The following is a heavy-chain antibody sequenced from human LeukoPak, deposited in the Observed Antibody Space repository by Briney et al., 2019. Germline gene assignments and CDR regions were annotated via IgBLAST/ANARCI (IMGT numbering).Heavy chain of an antibody. CDR1: GFTFSSYG. CDR2: ISYDGSNK. D-gene: IGHD6-19*01. Sequence: GGSLRLSCAASGFTFSSYGMHWVRQAPGKGWEWGAVISYDGSNKYYADSVKGRFTISRDNSKNTLYLQMNSLRAEDTAVYYCAKDLGGMAVAGLSHTFDYWGQGTLVTVSS. J-gene: IGHJ4*02. V-gene: IGHV3-30*18. CDR3: AKDLGGMAVAGLSHTFDY.